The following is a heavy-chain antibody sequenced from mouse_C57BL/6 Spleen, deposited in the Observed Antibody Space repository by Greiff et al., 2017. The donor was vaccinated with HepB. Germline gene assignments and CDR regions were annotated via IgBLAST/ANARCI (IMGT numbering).Heavy chain of an antibody. J-gene: IGHJ2*01. D-gene: IGHD2-4*01. V-gene: IGHV3-5*01. CDR3: ARDGDYDGYFDY. CDR2: INYSGTI. Sequence: EVKLMESGPGLVKPSQTVFLTCTVTGISITTGSYRWSWIRQFPGNKLEWIGYINYSGTITYNPSLTSRTTITRDTPKNQFFLEMNSLTAEDTATYCWARDGDYDGYFDYWGQGTTLTVSS. CDR1: GISITTGSYR.